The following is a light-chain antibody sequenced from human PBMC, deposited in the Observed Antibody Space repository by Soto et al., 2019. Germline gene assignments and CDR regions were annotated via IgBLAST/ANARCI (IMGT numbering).Light chain of an antibody. V-gene: IGKV1-39*01. Sequence: DIQMPQSPSSLSASVGDQVTITCRASQSISSYLNWYQQKPGKAPKLLIYDASSLERGVPSRFSGSGFGTEFTLTISRLQPDDFATYFCHSRAFGQGTRLEIK. CDR3: HSRA. CDR1: QSISSY. CDR2: DAS. J-gene: IGKJ5*01.